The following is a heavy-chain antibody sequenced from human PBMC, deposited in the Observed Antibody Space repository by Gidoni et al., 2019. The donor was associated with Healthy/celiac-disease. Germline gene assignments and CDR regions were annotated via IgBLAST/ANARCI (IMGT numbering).Heavy chain of an antibody. D-gene: IGHD2-2*01. CDR3: ARGVVVVGWFDP. CDR2: ISAYNGNT. CDR1: VYTFTSYC. J-gene: IGHJ5*02. Sequence: HVQLVQSGAEVKKPGASVKVSCKASVYTFTSYCISWVRQAPGQGLEWMGWISAYNGNTNYAQKLQGRVTMTKDTSTSTAYMELRSLRSDDTDVYYCARGVVVVGWFDPWGQGTLVTVSS. V-gene: IGHV1-18*01.